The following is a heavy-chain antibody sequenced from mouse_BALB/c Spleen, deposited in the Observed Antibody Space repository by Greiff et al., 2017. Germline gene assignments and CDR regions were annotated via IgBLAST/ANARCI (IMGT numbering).Heavy chain of an antibody. Sequence: QVTLKVSGPGILQPSQTLSLTCSFSGFSLSTSGMGVSWIRQPSGKGLEWLAHIYWDDDKRYNPSLKSRLTISKDTSRNQVFLKITSVDTADTATYYCARPNWDSFYAMDYWGQGTSVTVSS. CDR1: GFSLSTSGMG. CDR3: ARPNWDSFYAMDY. D-gene: IGHD4-1*01. V-gene: IGHV8-12*01. CDR2: IYWDDDK. J-gene: IGHJ4*01.